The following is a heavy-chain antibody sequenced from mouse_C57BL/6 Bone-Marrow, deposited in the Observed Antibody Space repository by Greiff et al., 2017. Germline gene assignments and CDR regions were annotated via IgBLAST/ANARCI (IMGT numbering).Heavy chain of an antibody. CDR1: GFTFSSYG. V-gene: IGHV5-6*02. J-gene: IGHJ1*03. Sequence: DVKLVESGGDLVKPGGSLKLSCAASGFTFSSYGMSWVRQTPDKRLEWVATISSGGSYTYYPDSVKGRFTISRDNAKNTLYLQMSSLKSEDTAMYYCARHKTTVVARSYWYFDVWGTGTTVTVSS. CDR3: ARHKTTVVARSYWYFDV. CDR2: ISSGGSYT. D-gene: IGHD1-1*01.